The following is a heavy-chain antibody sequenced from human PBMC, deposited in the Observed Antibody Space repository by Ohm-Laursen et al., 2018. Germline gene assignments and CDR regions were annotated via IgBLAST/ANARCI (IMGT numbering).Heavy chain of an antibody. CDR3: ARDGGSYQDDVFDI. Sequence: SLRLSCAASGFTFSDYYMSWIRQAPGKGLELASYISSSGSTIYYADSVKGRFTISRDNAKNSLYLQMNSLRAEDTAVYYCARDGGSYQDDVFDIWGQGTMVTVSS. V-gene: IGHV3-11*01. CDR1: GFTFSDYY. CDR2: ISSSGSTI. J-gene: IGHJ3*02. D-gene: IGHD3-16*01.